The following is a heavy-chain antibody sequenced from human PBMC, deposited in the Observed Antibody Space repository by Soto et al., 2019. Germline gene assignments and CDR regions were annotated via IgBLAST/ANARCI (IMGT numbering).Heavy chain of an antibody. CDR2: IYSGGYT. V-gene: IGHV3-53*01. D-gene: IGHD3-10*01. CDR3: AACPGGGGY. J-gene: IGHJ4*02. Sequence: EVQLVESGGGLIQPGGSLRLSCAVSGFTVSNNYMSWVRQAPGKGLEGVSVIYSGGYTAYGDSVKGRFTISRDNSKNTLFFQMNGLRAAAGALFYWAACPGGGGYWGQGTLVTVSS. CDR1: GFTVSNNY.